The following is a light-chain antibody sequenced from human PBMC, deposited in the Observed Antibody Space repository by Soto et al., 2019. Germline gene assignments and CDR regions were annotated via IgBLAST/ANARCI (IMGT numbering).Light chain of an antibody. CDR2: DVT. Sequence: QSVLTQPRSVSGSPGQSVTISCTGASSDVGAYNYVSWYQQSPGKAPKLIIYDVTKRPSGVPDRFSGSKSGNTASLTISGLQADDEADYYCCSYAGTYKVFGTGTKVTVL. CDR1: SSDVGAYNY. CDR3: CSYAGTYKV. V-gene: IGLV2-11*01. J-gene: IGLJ1*01.